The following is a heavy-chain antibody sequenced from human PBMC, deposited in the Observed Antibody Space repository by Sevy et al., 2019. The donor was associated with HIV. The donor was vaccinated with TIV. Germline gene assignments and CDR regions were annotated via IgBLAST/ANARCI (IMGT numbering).Heavy chain of an antibody. CDR1: GFTFSSYG. Sequence: GGSLRLSCAASGFTFSSYGMHWVRQAPGKGLEWVAVIWYDGSNKYYADSVKGRFTISRDNSKNTLYLQMNSPRAEDTAVYYCARNPESYYDFWSVLEYYFDYWGQGTLVTVSS. CDR3: ARNPESYYDFWSVLEYYFDY. D-gene: IGHD3-3*01. V-gene: IGHV3-33*01. CDR2: IWYDGSNK. J-gene: IGHJ4*02.